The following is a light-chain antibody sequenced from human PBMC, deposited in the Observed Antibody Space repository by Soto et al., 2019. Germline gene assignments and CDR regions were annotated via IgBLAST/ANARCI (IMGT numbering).Light chain of an antibody. Sequence: EIVMAQSPATLSVSPGERVTLSCRASQSVFSSLAWYQQKPGQAPRLLIYGAATRATGIPARFSGSGSGTDLTLTISSLQSEDFAVYFCQQYHTSPAFGRGTRVEIK. CDR1: QSVFSS. J-gene: IGKJ4*02. CDR3: QQYHTSPA. CDR2: GAA. V-gene: IGKV3-15*01.